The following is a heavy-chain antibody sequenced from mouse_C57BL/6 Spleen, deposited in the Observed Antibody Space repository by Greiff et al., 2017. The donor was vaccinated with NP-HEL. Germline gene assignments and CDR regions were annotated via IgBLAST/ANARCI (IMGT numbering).Heavy chain of an antibody. CDR2: IYPRSGNT. V-gene: IGHV1-81*01. CDR1: GYTFTSYG. CDR3: ARVVATNYFDY. D-gene: IGHD1-1*01. J-gene: IGHJ2*01. Sequence: QVQLQQSGPELVKPGASVKISCKASGYTFTSYGISWVKQRTGQGLEWIGEIYPRSGNTYYNEKFKGKATLTADKSSSTAYMELRSLTSEDSAVYFCARVVATNYFDYWGQGTTLTVSS.